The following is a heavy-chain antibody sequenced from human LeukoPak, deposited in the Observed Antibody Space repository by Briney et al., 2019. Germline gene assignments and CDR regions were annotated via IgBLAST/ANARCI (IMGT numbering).Heavy chain of an antibody. D-gene: IGHD6-6*01. CDR2: IYDSGST. CDR3: ARDTIWSSSSGIYYYYGMDV. V-gene: IGHV4-31*02. J-gene: IGHJ6*02. Sequence: LRLSCAASGFTFSSYWMHWIRQHPGKGLEGIGYIYDSGSTYYNPSLKSRVTISVDTSKNQFSLKLSSVTAADTAVYYCARDTIWSSSSGIYYYYGMDVWGQGTTVTVSS. CDR1: GFTFSSYW.